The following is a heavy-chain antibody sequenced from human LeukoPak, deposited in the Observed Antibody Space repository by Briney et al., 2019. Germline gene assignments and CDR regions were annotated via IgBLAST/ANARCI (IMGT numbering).Heavy chain of an antibody. CDR2: ISAYNGNT. CDR3: ARAGVVVGATSWFDP. V-gene: IGHV1-18*01. CDR1: GYTFTSYD. D-gene: IGHD1-26*01. Sequence: GASVKVSCKASGYTFTSYDINLVRQATGQGLEWMGWISAYNGNTNYAQKLQGRVTMTTDTSTSTAYMELRSLRSDDTAVYYCARAGVVVGATSWFDPWGQGTLVTVSS. J-gene: IGHJ5*02.